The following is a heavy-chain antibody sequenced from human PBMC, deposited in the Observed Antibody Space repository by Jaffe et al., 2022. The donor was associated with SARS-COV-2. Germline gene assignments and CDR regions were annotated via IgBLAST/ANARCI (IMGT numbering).Heavy chain of an antibody. CDR1: GFTFDDYA. CDR3: AKDRGDCSSTSCSNYFDY. V-gene: IGHV3-9*01. CDR2: ISWNSGSI. D-gene: IGHD2-2*01. J-gene: IGHJ4*02. Sequence: EVQLVESGGGLVQPGRSLRLSCAASGFTFDDYAMHWVRQAPGKGLEWVSGISWNSGSIGYADSVKGRFTISRDNAKNSLYLQMNSLRAEDTALYYCAKDRGDCSSTSCSNYFDYWGQGTLVTVSS.